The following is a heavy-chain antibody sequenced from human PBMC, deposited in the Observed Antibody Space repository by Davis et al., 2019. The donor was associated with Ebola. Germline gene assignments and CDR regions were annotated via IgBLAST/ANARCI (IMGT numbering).Heavy chain of an antibody. CDR3: ARLLLYYYDSSGYSSPYYFDY. CDR1: GGPISSSSYY. Sequence: SETLSLTCTVSGGPISSSSYYWGWIRQPPGKGLEWIGSIYYSGSTYYNPSLKSRVTISVDTSKNQFSLKLSSVTAADTAVYYCARLLLYYYDSSGYSSPYYFDYWGQGTLVTDSS. V-gene: IGHV4-39*01. J-gene: IGHJ4*02. CDR2: IYYSGST. D-gene: IGHD3-22*01.